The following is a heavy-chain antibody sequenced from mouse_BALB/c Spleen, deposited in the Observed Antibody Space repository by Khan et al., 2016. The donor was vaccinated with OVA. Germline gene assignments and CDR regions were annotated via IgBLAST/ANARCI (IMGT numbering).Heavy chain of an antibody. CDR3: ARGDYYGSSAFAY. V-gene: IGHV1S34*01. CDR1: GYSFTGYY. D-gene: IGHD1-1*01. Sequence: LVKTGASVKISCKASGYSFTGYYMHWVKQSHGKSLEWIGYISCYNGSTSYNQKFKGKATFTVDTSYSTAYMQFNSLTSEDSAVYYRARGDYYGSSAFAYWGQGTLVTVSA. J-gene: IGHJ3*01. CDR2: ISCYNGST.